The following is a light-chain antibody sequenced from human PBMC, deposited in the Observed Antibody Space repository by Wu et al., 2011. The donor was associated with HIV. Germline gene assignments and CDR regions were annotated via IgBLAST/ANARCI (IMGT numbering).Light chain of an antibody. J-gene: IGKJ1*01. Sequence: RATLSCRASQSVSSYLAWYQQKPGQSPRLLIYGTSSRATGFPDRFSGSGSGTDFTLTITRLESEDFAVYYCQQYGRSPLTFGQGTKVEIK. CDR1: QSVSSY. CDR2: GTS. CDR3: QQYGRSPLT. V-gene: IGKV3-20*01.